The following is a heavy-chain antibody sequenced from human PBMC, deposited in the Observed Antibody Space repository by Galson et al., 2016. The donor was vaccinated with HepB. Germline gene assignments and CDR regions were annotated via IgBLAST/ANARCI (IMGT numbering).Heavy chain of an antibody. CDR2: IDWRNDK. CDR1: GFSLTTTHMC. D-gene: IGHD3-9*01. J-gene: IGHJ4*02. Sequence: PALVKPTQTLTLTCSFSGFSLTTTHMCVSWIRQPPGKALEWLALIDWRNDKYYSTSLKTRLTISKDTSTNQVVLTMTSMDPVDTATYYCARTVLTGRSRGTDFDFWGQGILVTVSS. CDR3: ARTVLTGRSRGTDFDF. V-gene: IGHV2-70*01.